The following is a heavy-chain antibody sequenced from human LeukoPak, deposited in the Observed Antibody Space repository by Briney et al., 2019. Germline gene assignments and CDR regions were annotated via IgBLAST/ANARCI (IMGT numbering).Heavy chain of an antibody. V-gene: IGHV3-23*01. CDR2: ISGSGGST. D-gene: IGHD6-19*01. Sequence: PGGSLRLPCAASGFAFSSYAMSWVRQAPGKGLEWVSAISGSGGSTYYADSMKGRFTISRDNSKNTLYLQMSSLGADDTAVYYCAPLAVAGDLFDYWGQGTLVTVSS. J-gene: IGHJ4*02. CDR3: APLAVAGDLFDY. CDR1: GFAFSSYA.